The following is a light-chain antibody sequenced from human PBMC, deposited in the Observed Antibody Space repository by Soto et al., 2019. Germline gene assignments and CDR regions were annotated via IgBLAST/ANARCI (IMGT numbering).Light chain of an antibody. Sequence: DIQMTQSPSTLCASVGDRVTITYRASQSIDRWLAWYQQKPGKAPKVLIWDATTLHRGVPSRFSGSRSGTEFTLTISSLQPDDFATYYCQQSYSTLITFGQGTRLEI. V-gene: IGKV1-5*01. CDR3: QQSYSTLIT. CDR2: DAT. J-gene: IGKJ5*01. CDR1: QSIDRW.